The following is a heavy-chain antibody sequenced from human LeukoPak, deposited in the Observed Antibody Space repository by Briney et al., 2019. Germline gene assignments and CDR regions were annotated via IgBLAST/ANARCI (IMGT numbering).Heavy chain of an antibody. D-gene: IGHD2-21*01. CDR1: GYTFTSYG. Sequence: ASVKVSCKASGYTFTSYGISWARQAPGQGLEWMGWISAYNGNTNYAQKLQGRVTMTTDTSTSTAYMELRSLRSDDTAVYYCAREDPEHCGGDCYYYGMDVWGQGTTVTVSS. J-gene: IGHJ6*02. CDR3: AREDPEHCGGDCYYYGMDV. V-gene: IGHV1-18*01. CDR2: ISAYNGNT.